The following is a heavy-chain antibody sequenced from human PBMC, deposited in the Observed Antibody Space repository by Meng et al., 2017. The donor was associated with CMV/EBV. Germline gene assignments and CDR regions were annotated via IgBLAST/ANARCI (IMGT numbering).Heavy chain of an antibody. CDR3: ARRMGSTSSSYWFDP. CDR1: GYSFTSYW. D-gene: IGHD2-2*01. V-gene: IGHV5-51*01. J-gene: IGHJ5*02. Sequence: GGSLRLSCTGSGYSFTSYWIGWVRQMPGKGLEWMGIIYPGDSDTRYSPSFQGQVTISADKSISTAYLQWSSLKASDTAMYYCARRMGSTSSSYWFDPWGQGTLVTVSS. CDR2: IYPGDSDT.